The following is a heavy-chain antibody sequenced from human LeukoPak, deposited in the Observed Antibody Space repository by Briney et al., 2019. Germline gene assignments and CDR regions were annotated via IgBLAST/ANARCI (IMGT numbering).Heavy chain of an antibody. D-gene: IGHD3-10*01. CDR2: IKQDGSEE. CDR1: GFTFSSYW. J-gene: IGHJ4*02. CDR3: ARDDLFYYGSGSPGGY. V-gene: IGHV3-7*01. Sequence: GGSLRLSCAASGFTFSSYWMSWVRQAPGKGLEWVANIKQDGSEEYYVDSVKGRFTISRDNAKNSLYLQMNSLRAEDTAVYYCARDDLFYYGSGSPGGYWGQGTLVTVSS.